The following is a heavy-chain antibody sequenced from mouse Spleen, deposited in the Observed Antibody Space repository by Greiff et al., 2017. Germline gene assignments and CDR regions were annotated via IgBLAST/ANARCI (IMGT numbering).Heavy chain of an antibody. J-gene: IGHJ4*01. V-gene: IGHV1-53*01. CDR1: GYTFTSYW. CDR2: INPSNGGT. Sequence: QVQLQQPGTELVKPGASVKLSCKASGYTFTSYWMHWVKQRPGQGLEWIGNINPSNGGTNYNEKFKSKATLTVDKSSSTAYMQLSSLTSEDSAVYYCARGATATKLDYAMDYWGQGTSVTVSS. CDR3: ARGATATKLDYAMDY. D-gene: IGHD1-2*01.